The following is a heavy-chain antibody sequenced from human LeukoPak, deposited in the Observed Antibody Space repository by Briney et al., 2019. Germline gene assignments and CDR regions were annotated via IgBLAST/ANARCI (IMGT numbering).Heavy chain of an antibody. CDR1: GFTFGDYG. CDR3: AKLPYMGYDILSGFGY. Sequence: GGSLRLSCAASGFTFGDYGMSWVRQAPGKGLEWVSAISGSGGSTYYADSVKGRFTISRDNSKNTLYLQMNSLRAEDTAVYYCAKLPYMGYDILSGFGYWGQGTLVTVSS. J-gene: IGHJ4*02. CDR2: ISGSGGST. D-gene: IGHD3-9*01. V-gene: IGHV3-23*01.